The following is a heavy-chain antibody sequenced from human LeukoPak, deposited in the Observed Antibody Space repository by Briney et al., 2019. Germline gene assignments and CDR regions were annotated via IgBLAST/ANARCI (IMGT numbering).Heavy chain of an antibody. V-gene: IGHV3-23*01. Sequence: GGSLRLSCAASGFTLSSHAMTWVRQDPGKGLEWVAAISGSGGNTYYADSVKGRFTISRDNSKYTLSLQMNSLRVEDTTIYYCAKAVSKGSGWGPLDYWGQGTLVTVSS. D-gene: IGHD6-19*01. J-gene: IGHJ4*02. CDR3: AKAVSKGSGWGPLDY. CDR2: ISGSGGNT. CDR1: GFTLSSHA.